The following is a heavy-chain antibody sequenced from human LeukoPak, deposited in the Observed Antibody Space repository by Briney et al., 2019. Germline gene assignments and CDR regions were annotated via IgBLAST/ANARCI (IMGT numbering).Heavy chain of an antibody. Sequence: ASVKVSCKASGYTFTGYYMHWLRQAPGQGLEWMGWINPNSGGTNYAQKFQGRVTMTRDTSISTAYMELSRLRSDDTAVYYCARDRSSYGGNSGDLDYWGQGTLVTVSS. CDR1: GYTFTGYY. CDR2: INPNSGGT. J-gene: IGHJ4*02. D-gene: IGHD4-17*01. V-gene: IGHV1-2*02. CDR3: ARDRSSYGGNSGDLDY.